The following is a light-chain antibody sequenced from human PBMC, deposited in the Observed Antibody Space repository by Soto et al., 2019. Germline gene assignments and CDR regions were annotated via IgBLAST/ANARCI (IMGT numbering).Light chain of an antibody. CDR2: DAS. CDR1: QSVSSY. CDR3: QQRSKWPPT. J-gene: IGKJ4*01. Sequence: EIVLTQSPATLSLSPGERATLSCRASQSVSSYLAWYQQKPGQAPRLLVYDASNRATGIPARFSGSGSGTDFTLTISSLEPVDFAVYYCQQRSKWPPTFGGGTKVGVK. V-gene: IGKV3-11*01.